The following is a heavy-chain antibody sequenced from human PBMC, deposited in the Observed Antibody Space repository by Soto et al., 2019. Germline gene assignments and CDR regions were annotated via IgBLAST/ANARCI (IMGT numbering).Heavy chain of an antibody. J-gene: IGHJ6*02. CDR2: IYYSGST. CDR1: GGSIRSGGYY. V-gene: IGHV4-31*03. CDR3: ARDLDYGMDV. Sequence: QVQLQESGPGLVKPSQTLSLTCTVSGGSIRSGGYYWSWIRQHPGKGLDWLGYIYYSGSTYYNPSLKSRVTISVDTSKNQFSLKLSSVTAADTAVYYCARDLDYGMDVWGQGTTVTVSS.